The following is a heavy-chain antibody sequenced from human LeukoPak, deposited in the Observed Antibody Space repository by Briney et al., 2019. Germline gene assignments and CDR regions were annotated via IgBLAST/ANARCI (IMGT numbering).Heavy chain of an antibody. J-gene: IGHJ4*02. CDR3: ARDGPPTGTDY. V-gene: IGHV3-53*01. Sequence: GGSLRLSCAASGFTVSSNYMSWVRQAPGKGLEWVSVIYSGGSTYYADSVKGRFTISRDNSKNTLYLQMNSLGAEDTAVYYCARDGPPTGTDYWGQGTLVTVSS. D-gene: IGHD4-17*01. CDR2: IYSGGST. CDR1: GFTVSSNY.